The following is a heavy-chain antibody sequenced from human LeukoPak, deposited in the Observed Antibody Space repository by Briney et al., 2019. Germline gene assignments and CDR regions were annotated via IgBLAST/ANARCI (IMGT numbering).Heavy chain of an antibody. D-gene: IGHD3-10*01. V-gene: IGHV3-20*04. J-gene: IGHJ4*02. CDR3: ARDLGSGRGTLGAD. CDR2: INWNGDNT. Sequence: GGSLRLSCAASGFVFDEYGTSWVRQTAGKGLEWVSGINWNGDNTGYADSVKGRFTVSRDNAKNSLYLQMNNLRAEDTALYYCARDLGSGRGTLGADWGQGTLVTVSS. CDR1: GFVFDEYG.